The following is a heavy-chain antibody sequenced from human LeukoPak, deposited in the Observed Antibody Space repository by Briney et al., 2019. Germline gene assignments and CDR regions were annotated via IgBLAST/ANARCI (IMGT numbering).Heavy chain of an antibody. CDR1: GYTFTSYD. V-gene: IGHV1-8*01. CDR2: MNPNSGNT. Sequence: ASVKVSCKASGYTFTSYDINWVRQATGQGLEWMGWMNPNSGNTGYAQKFQGRVTMTRDTSISTAYMELSRLRSDDTAVYYCATSPGLFDAFDIWGQGTMVIVSS. J-gene: IGHJ3*02. CDR3: ATSPGLFDAFDI.